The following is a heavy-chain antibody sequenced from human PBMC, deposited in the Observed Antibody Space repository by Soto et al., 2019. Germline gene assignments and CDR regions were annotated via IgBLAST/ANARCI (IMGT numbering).Heavy chain of an antibody. Sequence: QVQLQESGPGLVRPSETLSLTCTVSGGSISNSYWSWIRQSPGKGLEWIGYIYSSGSTNYNPSLKSRVTISVDTYKNQFSLKLSSLIAADTAVYYCARHSPPFFYGSGPWDVWSQGTTVTVSS. J-gene: IGHJ6*02. V-gene: IGHV4-59*08. CDR3: ARHSPPFFYGSGPWDV. D-gene: IGHD3-10*01. CDR1: GGSISNSY. CDR2: IYSSGST.